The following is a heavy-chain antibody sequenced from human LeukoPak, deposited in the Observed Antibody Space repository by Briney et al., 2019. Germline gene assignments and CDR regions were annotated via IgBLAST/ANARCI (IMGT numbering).Heavy chain of an antibody. D-gene: IGHD3-22*01. Sequence: PGGSLRLSCAASGFVFNSYWMTWVRQAPGKGLEWVANIKQDGSETKYVDSVEGRFTISRDNARNSVFLEMNSLRVEDTALYYCAMDRVVFTNWGQGALVTVSS. CDR1: GFVFNSYW. J-gene: IGHJ4*02. V-gene: IGHV3-7*04. CDR3: AMDRVVFTN. CDR2: IKQDGSET.